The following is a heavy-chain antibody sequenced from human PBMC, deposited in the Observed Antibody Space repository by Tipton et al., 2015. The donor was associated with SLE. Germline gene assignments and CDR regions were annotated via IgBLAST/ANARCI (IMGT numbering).Heavy chain of an antibody. D-gene: IGHD3/OR15-3a*01. Sequence: VQLVQSGAEVKKPGESLKISCNGSGYPFTNYWIGWVRDMPGKGLEWMGIIYPHDSDTKYSPSFQGQITISADKSISTAYLQWSSLKASDTAMYYCGRGHYDYWAVDFWGQGSLVTVSS. J-gene: IGHJ4*02. V-gene: IGHV5-51*01. CDR3: GRGHYDYWAVDF. CDR1: GYPFTNYW. CDR2: IYPHDSDT.